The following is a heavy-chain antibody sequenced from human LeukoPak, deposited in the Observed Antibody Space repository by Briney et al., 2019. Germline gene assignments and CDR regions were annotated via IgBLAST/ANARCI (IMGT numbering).Heavy chain of an antibody. V-gene: IGHV3-9*01. Sequence: PGGSLRLSCAASGFTFDDYAMHWVRQAPGKGLEWVSGISWNGGTIGYADSVKGRFTISYADSVKGRFTISRDNAKNSLYLQMNSLRVEDTALYYCAKDRGRSVLGATPDDYWGQGTLVTVSS. J-gene: IGHJ4*02. CDR1: GFTFDDYA. CDR3: AKDRGRSVLGATPDDY. D-gene: IGHD1-26*01. CDR2: ISWNGGTI.